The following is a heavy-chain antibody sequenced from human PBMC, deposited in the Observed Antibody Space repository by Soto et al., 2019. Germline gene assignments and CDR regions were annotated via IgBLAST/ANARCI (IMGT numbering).Heavy chain of an antibody. CDR3: ASGTDSSGTFDY. Sequence: GSLRLSCAASGFTFSSYSMNWVRQAPGKGLEWVSSISSSSSYIYYADSVKGRFTISRDNAKNSLYLQMNSLRAEDTAVYYCASGTDSSGTFDYWGQGTLVTVSS. V-gene: IGHV3-21*01. CDR1: GFTFSSYS. J-gene: IGHJ4*02. D-gene: IGHD6-19*01. CDR2: ISSSSSYI.